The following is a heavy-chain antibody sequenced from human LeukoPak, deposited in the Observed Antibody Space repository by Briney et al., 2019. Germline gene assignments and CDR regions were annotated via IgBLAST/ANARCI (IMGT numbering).Heavy chain of an antibody. D-gene: IGHD4-17*01. CDR3: ARVATVTAPAFDY. CDR1: GGSIDSNNW. CDR2: IYHSGRT. V-gene: IGHV4-4*02. Sequence: SETLSLTCGVSGGSIDSNNWWSWVRQPPGKGLEWIGEIYHSGRTNYNPSLKSRVTISVDKSKNQFSLKLSSVTAADTAVYYCARVATVTAPAFDYWGQGTLVTVSS. J-gene: IGHJ4*02.